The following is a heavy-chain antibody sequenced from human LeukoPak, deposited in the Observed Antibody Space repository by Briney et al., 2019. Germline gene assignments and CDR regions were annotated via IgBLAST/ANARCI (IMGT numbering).Heavy chain of an antibody. J-gene: IGHJ4*02. V-gene: IGHV3-7*01. CDR2: IKQDGSEK. Sequence: PGGSLRLSCAASGFTISSYWMNWVRKAPGKGLEWVANIKQDGSEKYYVDSVKGRFTISRDNANNSVYLQMNSLRAEDTAVYYCARQLGGSGSYWGQGTLVTVSS. CDR1: GFTISSYW. CDR3: ARQLGGSGSY. D-gene: IGHD3-10*01.